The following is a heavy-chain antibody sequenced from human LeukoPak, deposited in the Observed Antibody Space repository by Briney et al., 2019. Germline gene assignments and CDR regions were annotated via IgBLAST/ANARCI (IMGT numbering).Heavy chain of an antibody. CDR2: INPSGFST. Sequence: GASVKVSCKASGYTFTGYYMHWVRQAPGQGLEWMGIINPSGFSTSYAQKFQGRVTMTRDTSTSTVYMELSSLRSEDTAVYYCARSDAIAAAGNMYFGYWGQGTLVTVSS. D-gene: IGHD6-13*01. CDR3: ARSDAIAAAGNMYFGY. V-gene: IGHV1-46*01. J-gene: IGHJ4*02. CDR1: GYTFTGYY.